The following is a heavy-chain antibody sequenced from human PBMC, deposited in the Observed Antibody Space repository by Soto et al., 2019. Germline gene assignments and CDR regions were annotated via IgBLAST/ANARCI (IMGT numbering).Heavy chain of an antibody. V-gene: IGHV3-48*01. CDR2: ISSSSSVI. J-gene: IGHJ6*03. Sequence: EVQLVESGGGLVQPGGSLRLSCATSGFILSDCAMNWVRQAPGKGLEWVSYISSSSSVIDYADSVKGRFTVSRDNARNSLYLQMNSLRAEYTAVYYCARDLSWGSNWSSYMDVWGKGTTVTVSS. CDR3: ARDLSWGSNWSSYMDV. CDR1: GFILSDCA. D-gene: IGHD7-27*01.